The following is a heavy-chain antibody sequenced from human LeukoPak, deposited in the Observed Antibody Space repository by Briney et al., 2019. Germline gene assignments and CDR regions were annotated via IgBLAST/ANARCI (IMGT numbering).Heavy chain of an antibody. V-gene: IGHV1-18*01. Sequence: ASVKVSCKASGYTFSSYGIIWVRQAPGQGLQWMGWVSPFNGNTGYAPKLQGRVTMTTDTSTTTAYMELRSLTSDDTAVYYCARRGGSYSHSDFWGQGTLVTVSS. J-gene: IGHJ4*02. CDR1: GYTFSSYG. CDR3: ARRGGSYSHSDF. CDR2: VSPFNGNT. D-gene: IGHD1-26*01.